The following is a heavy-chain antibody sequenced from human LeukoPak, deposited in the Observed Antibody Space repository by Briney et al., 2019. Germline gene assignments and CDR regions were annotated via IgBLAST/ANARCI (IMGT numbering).Heavy chain of an antibody. V-gene: IGHV3-43*01. CDR2: INWDGGST. Sequence: PGGSLRLSCAASGFMFDDYTMHWVRQAPGMGLEWVSLINWDGGSTYYAGSVKGRFTISRDNSKNSLYLQMNSLRTEDTALYYCAKGDVDSPMNFYHWGQGTLVTVSS. D-gene: IGHD5-18*01. CDR3: AKGDVDSPMNFYH. J-gene: IGHJ4*02. CDR1: GFMFDDYT.